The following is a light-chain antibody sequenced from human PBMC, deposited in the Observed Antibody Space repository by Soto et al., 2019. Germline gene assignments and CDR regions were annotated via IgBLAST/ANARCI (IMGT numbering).Light chain of an antibody. CDR1: QSVSNN. CDR3: QQYNNWPPWT. Sequence: EIVMTQSPATLSVSPGERATLSCRASQSVSNNLAWYQQKPGQAPRLLIYGASTRATGIPARFSGSGSGTEFTLTISSLQSEDSAVYYSQQYNNWPPWTFGQGTKVEIK. V-gene: IGKV3-15*01. CDR2: GAS. J-gene: IGKJ1*01.